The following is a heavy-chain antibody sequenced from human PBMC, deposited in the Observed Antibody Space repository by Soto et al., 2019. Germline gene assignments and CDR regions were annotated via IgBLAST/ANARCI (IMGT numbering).Heavy chain of an antibody. CDR3: AKDHLPVGDYYYGVDV. J-gene: IGHJ6*02. Sequence: GGSLRLSCSASGFTFNTYAMIWVRQAPGRRLEWVSTISASGGRTYYADSVKGRFTVSRDNSQNTLRLDMDSLRAEDTALYYCAKDHLPVGDYYYGVDVWGQGTTVTVSS. CDR2: ISASGGRT. V-gene: IGHV3-23*01. D-gene: IGHD1-26*01. CDR1: GFTFNTYA.